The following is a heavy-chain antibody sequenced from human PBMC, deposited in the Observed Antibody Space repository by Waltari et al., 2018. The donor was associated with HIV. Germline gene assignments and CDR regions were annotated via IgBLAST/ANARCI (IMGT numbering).Heavy chain of an antibody. D-gene: IGHD6-19*01. J-gene: IGHJ5*02. V-gene: IGHV4-59*01. CDR3: ARDWRAVAGKGYWFDP. CDR1: GGSISRYY. CDR2: TYYSGST. Sequence: QVQLQESGPGLVKPSETLSLTCPVSGGSISRYYWRWIRPPPGKGLEWIGYTYYSGSTNYNPYLKSRVTISVDTSKNQFSLKLSSVTAADTAVYYCARDWRAVAGKGYWFDPWGQGTLVTVSS.